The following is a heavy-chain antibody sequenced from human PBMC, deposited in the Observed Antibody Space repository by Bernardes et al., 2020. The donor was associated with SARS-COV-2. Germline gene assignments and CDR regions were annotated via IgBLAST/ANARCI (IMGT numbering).Heavy chain of an antibody. CDR1: GGSIRSYY. CDR2: MYNNGST. D-gene: IGHD2-15*01. J-gene: IGHJ5*02. CDR3: ARGGRGGSLNWFDP. V-gene: IGHV4-59*13. Sequence: SDTLPLTCTVSGGSIRSYYWSWIRQRPGPGLGWNGYMYNNGSTNYNSSLKSRVPITVDTSKTQFSLKLSPVTAADTAADYCARGGRGGSLNWFDPWGQGTLVTVSS.